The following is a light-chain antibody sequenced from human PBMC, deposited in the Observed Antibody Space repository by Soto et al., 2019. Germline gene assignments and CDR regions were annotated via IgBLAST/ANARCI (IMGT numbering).Light chain of an antibody. J-gene: IGKJ2*01. CDR3: QQANSFPYT. V-gene: IGKV1D-12*01. Sequence: DIQMTQSPSSVSASVGDRVTITCRASEGISRWLAWYQQKPGKAPKLLIYAISILHSGVPSRFSGSGSGTDFTLTSSSLQPEDFATYYCQQANSFPYTFGKGTKLEIK. CDR2: AIS. CDR1: EGISRW.